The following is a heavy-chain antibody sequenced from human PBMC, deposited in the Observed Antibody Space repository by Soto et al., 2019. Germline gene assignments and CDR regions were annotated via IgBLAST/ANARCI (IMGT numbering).Heavy chain of an antibody. CDR3: ARRDTSGFLRYFDN. V-gene: IGHV1-69*06. CDR1: GGSLSRFINYP. Sequence: SLNGACKCAGGSLSRFINYPINWMIKAPGQGLEWMGGIVPNVGTVNYAQKFRGKVTITADKSTGTAYMELSSLRSEDTALYYCARRDTSGFLRYFDNWGQGTQVTVSS. CDR2: IVPNVGTV. D-gene: IGHD3-22*01. J-gene: IGHJ4*02.